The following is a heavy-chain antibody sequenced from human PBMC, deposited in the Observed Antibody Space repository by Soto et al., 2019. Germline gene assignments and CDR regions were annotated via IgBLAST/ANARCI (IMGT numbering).Heavy chain of an antibody. D-gene: IGHD6-13*01. Sequence: QVQLVQSGAEVKKPGASVKVSCKASGYTFTSYGISWVRQAPGQGLEWMGWISAYNGNTNYAQKLQGSVTMTTDTSTSTTCTGQRSRRTDDTAVEYCAREGAAATSYDYDGMDVWGQGTTVTVSS. CDR2: ISAYNGNT. J-gene: IGHJ6*02. V-gene: IGHV1-18*01. CDR3: AREGAAATSYDYDGMDV. CDR1: GYTFTSYG.